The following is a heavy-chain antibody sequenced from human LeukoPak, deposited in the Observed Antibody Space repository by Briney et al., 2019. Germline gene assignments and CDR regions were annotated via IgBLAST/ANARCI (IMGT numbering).Heavy chain of an antibody. Sequence: ASVKVSCKASGYTFTSYGISWVRQAPGQGLEWMGWISAYNGKTKYAQKLQGRVTMTTETSPNTAYMELRSLRSDDTAVYYCARAQQLVPLFDYWGQGTLVTVSS. V-gene: IGHV1-18*01. CDR3: ARAQQLVPLFDY. CDR2: ISAYNGKT. J-gene: IGHJ4*02. CDR1: GYTFTSYG. D-gene: IGHD6-13*01.